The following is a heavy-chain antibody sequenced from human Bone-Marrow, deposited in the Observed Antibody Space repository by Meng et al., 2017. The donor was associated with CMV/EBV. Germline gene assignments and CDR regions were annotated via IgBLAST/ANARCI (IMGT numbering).Heavy chain of an antibody. CDR1: RFTFSSYS. CDR2: ISSGDSFI. Sequence: GESLKISCAASRFTFSSYSMNWVRQAPGKGLEWLSFISSGDSFIYYADSVRGRFTISRDNAKSSLYLQMNSLRAEDTAVYYCARGLKFCSGGNCCWDYYYAMDVWGQGTTVTVSS. D-gene: IGHD2-15*01. V-gene: IGHV3-21*06. J-gene: IGHJ6*02. CDR3: ARGLKFCSGGNCCWDYYYAMDV.